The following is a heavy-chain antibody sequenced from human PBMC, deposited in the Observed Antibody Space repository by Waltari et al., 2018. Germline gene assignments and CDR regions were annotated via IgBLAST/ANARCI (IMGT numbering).Heavy chain of an antibody. Sequence: QLQLQESGPGLVKPSETLSLTCTVSGGSISSSSYYWGCIRQPPGKGLEWIGSIYYSGSTYYNPSLKSRVTISVDTSKNQFSLKLSSVTAADTAVYYCARDYIVAKTFDYWGQGTLVTVSS. CDR2: IYYSGST. CDR1: GGSISSSSYY. D-gene: IGHD5-12*01. CDR3: ARDYIVAKTFDY. V-gene: IGHV4-39*07. J-gene: IGHJ4*02.